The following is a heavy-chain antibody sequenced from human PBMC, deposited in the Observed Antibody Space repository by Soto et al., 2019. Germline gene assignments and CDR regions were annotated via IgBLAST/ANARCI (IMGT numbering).Heavy chain of an antibody. V-gene: IGHV3-23*01. CDR1: GFTFSSYA. D-gene: IGHD5-12*01. J-gene: IGHJ6*03. CDR2: ISGSGGST. Sequence: EVQLLESGGGLVQPGGSLRLSCAASGFTFSSYAMSWVRQAPGKGLEWVSAISGSGGSTYYADSVKGRFTISRDNSKNTLYLQMNSLRAEDTAVYYCAEKGGYSGYDFPPNWYYYYYMDVWGKGTTVTVSS. CDR3: AEKGGYSGYDFPPNWYYYYYMDV.